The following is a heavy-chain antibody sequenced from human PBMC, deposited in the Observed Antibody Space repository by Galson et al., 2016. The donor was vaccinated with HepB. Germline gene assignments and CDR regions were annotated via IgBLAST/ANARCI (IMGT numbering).Heavy chain of an antibody. Sequence: SVKVSCKASGYTFSNYAMHWVRQAPRQRLEWVGWINAGSGKTKYSEKFRGRATISRDTSASTAYMDLSSLRFEDTAVYYCARSIVGGSLGVDVWGQGTTVTVSS. CDR2: INAGSGKT. CDR3: ARSIVGGSLGVDV. D-gene: IGHD1-26*01. CDR1: GYTFSNYA. J-gene: IGHJ6*02. V-gene: IGHV1-3*01.